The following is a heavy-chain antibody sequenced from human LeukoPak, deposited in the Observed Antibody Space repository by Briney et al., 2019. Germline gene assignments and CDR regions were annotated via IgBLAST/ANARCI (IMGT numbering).Heavy chain of an antibody. Sequence: SQTLSLTCAVYGGSFSGYYWSWIRQPPGKGLEWIGEINHSGSTNYNPSLKSRVTISVDTSKNQFSLKLSSVTAADTAVYYCANPGRLEDYWGQGTLVTVSS. V-gene: IGHV4-34*01. CDR1: GGSFSGYY. J-gene: IGHJ4*02. CDR3: ANPGRLEDY. D-gene: IGHD3-16*01. CDR2: INHSGST.